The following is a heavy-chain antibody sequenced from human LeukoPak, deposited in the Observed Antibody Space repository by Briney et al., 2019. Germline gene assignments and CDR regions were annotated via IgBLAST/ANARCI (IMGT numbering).Heavy chain of an antibody. CDR2: IKQDGSEK. CDR1: GFTFSSYW. Sequence: PGGSLRLSCAASGFTFSSYWMSWVRQAPGKGLEWVANIKQDGSEKYYVDSVKGRFTISRDNAKNSLYLQMNSLRAEDTAVYYCARDREGYYDILTGYYGVGAFDIWGQGTMVTVSS. J-gene: IGHJ3*02. CDR3: ARDREGYYDILTGYYGVGAFDI. D-gene: IGHD3-9*01. V-gene: IGHV3-7*05.